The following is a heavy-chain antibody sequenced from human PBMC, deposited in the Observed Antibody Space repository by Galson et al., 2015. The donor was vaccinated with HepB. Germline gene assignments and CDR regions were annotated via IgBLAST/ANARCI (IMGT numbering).Heavy chain of an antibody. CDR3: AKGRGYGDYFDY. CDR1: GFTFSSYS. Sequence: SLRLSCAASGFTFSSYSMNWVRQAPGKGLEWVSSISSSSSYIYYADSVKGRFTISRDNSKNTLYLQMNSLRAEDTAVYYCAKGRGYGDYFDYWGQGTLVTVSS. D-gene: IGHD4-17*01. CDR2: ISSSSSYI. J-gene: IGHJ4*02. V-gene: IGHV3-21*04.